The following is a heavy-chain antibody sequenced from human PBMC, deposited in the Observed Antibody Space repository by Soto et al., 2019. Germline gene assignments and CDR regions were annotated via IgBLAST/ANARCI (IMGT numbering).Heavy chain of an antibody. Sequence: GGSLRLSCVASGFTFNTYWMSWVRQAPGKGLEWVANIKEDGRDKYYVDSVKGRFTISRDNAKNLLYLQMNSLGAGDTAMYYCARFTRGSSGDYWGQGTLVTVSS. CDR2: IKEDGRDK. CDR1: GFTFNTYW. CDR3: ARFTRGSSGDY. J-gene: IGHJ4*02. V-gene: IGHV3-7*01. D-gene: IGHD6-25*01.